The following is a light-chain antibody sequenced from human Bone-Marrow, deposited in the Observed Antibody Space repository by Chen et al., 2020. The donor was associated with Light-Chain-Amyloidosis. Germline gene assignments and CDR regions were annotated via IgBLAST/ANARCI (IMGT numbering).Light chain of an antibody. CDR3: QQYGTSPLT. CDR1: QTISSNY. CDR2: GSS. Sequence: EIVLTQSPGTLSLSPGEGANLSCGASQTISSNYLTWYQQKFGQAHRLLIYGSSSRATGIPDRFTGSGSGTDFTLTINRLEPEDFAMYYCQQYGTSPLTFGGGTKVEIK. J-gene: IGKJ4*01. V-gene: IGKV3-20*01.